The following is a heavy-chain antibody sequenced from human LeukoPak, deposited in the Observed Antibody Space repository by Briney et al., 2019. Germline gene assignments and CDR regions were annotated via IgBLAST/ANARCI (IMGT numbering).Heavy chain of an antibody. CDR2: ISSSGNTI. CDR3: ARDRGYFDY. CDR1: GFTFSSYE. Sequence: PRGSLTLFCAASGFTFSSYEMNWVRQAPGKGLEWVSHISSSGNTIYYADSVKGRFTISRDNAKNSLYLQMNSLRAEDTAVYYCARDRGYFDYWGRGTLVTVSS. V-gene: IGHV3-48*03. J-gene: IGHJ4*02. D-gene: IGHD3-10*01.